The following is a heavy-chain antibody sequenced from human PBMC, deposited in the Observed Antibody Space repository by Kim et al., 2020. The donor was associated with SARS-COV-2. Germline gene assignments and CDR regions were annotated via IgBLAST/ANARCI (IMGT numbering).Heavy chain of an antibody. J-gene: IGHJ3*02. CDR3: ATVGFILGYSYGRNAFDI. CDR2: FDPEDGET. CDR1: GYTLTELS. Sequence: ASVKVSCKVSGYTLTELSMHWVRQAPGKGLEWMGGFDPEDGETIYAQKFQGRVTMTEDTSTDTAYMELSSLRSEDTAVYYCATVGFILGYSYGRNAFDIWGQGTMVTVSS. D-gene: IGHD5-18*01. V-gene: IGHV1-24*01.